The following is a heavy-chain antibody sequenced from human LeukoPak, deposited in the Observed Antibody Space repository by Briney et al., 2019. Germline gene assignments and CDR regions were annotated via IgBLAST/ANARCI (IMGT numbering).Heavy chain of an antibody. J-gene: IGHJ4*02. V-gene: IGHV5-51*01. Sequence: GESLKISCKGSGYSFTSYWIGWVRQMPGKGLEWMGIIYPGDSDTRYSPSFQGQVTISADKSISTAYLQWSSLKASDTAMYYCARSPDYGGNSGLLDYWGQGTLVTVSS. CDR3: ARSPDYGGNSGLLDY. D-gene: IGHD4-23*01. CDR2: IYPGDSDT. CDR1: GYSFTSYW.